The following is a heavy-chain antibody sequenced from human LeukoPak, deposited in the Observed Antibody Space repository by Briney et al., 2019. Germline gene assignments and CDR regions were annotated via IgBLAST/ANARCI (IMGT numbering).Heavy chain of an antibody. CDR1: GSTVSSNY. V-gene: IGHV3-53*01. D-gene: IGHD3-3*01. Sequence: PGGSLRLSCAASGSTVSSNYMSWVRQVPGKGLEWVSVIYGGGGTYHADSVKGRFTISRDNSRNTVYLQMNSLRAEDTAVYYCARGGRSGSAYYTDYWGQGTLVTVSS. CDR3: ARGGRSGSAYYTDY. CDR2: IYGGGGT. J-gene: IGHJ4*02.